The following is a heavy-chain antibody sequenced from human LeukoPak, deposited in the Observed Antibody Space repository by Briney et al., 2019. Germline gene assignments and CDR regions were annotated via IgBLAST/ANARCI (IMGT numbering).Heavy chain of an antibody. Sequence: GGSLRLSCAASGFTFSSYAMRWVRQAPGKGLEWVAVISYDGSNKYYADSVKGRFTISRDNSKNTLYLQMNSLRAEDTAVYYCARDSGSYFDYWGQGTLVTVSS. J-gene: IGHJ4*02. CDR1: GFTFSSYA. CDR3: ARDSGSYFDY. CDR2: ISYDGSNK. V-gene: IGHV3-30-3*01. D-gene: IGHD1-26*01.